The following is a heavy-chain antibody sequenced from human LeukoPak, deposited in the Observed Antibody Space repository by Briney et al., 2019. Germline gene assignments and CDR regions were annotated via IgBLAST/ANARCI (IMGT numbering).Heavy chain of an antibody. V-gene: IGHV1-18*04. CDR1: GYTFTSYG. D-gene: IGHD2/OR15-2a*01. J-gene: IGHJ4*02. CDR3: ARDPNIVTGLYYFDY. Sequence: SVKVSCKASGYTFTSYGISWVRQAPGQGLEWMGWISAYNGNTNYAQKLQGRVTMTTDTSTSTAYMELRSLRSDDTAVYYCARDPNIVTGLYYFDYWGREPWSPSPQ. CDR2: ISAYNGNT.